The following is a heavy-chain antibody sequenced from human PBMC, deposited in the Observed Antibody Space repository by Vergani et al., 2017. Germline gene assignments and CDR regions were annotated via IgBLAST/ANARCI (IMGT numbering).Heavy chain of an antibody. D-gene: IGHD6-6*01. V-gene: IGHV1-69*02. J-gene: IGHJ4*02. CDR3: AIRNMAARADFDY. Sequence: QVQLVLSGAEVKKPGSSVKVSCKASGGTFSSYTISWVRQAPGQGLEWMGRIIPILGIANYAQKFQGRVTITADKSTSTAYMELSSLRSEDTAVYYCAIRNMAARADFDYWGQGTLVTVSS. CDR2: IIPILGIA. CDR1: GGTFSSYT.